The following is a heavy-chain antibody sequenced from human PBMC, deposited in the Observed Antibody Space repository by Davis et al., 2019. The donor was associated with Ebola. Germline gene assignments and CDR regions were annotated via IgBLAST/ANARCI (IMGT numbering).Heavy chain of an antibody. CDR2: IYTGDSDT. D-gene: IGHD6-19*01. Sequence: GESLKISCKASGYKFSDYWIGWVRQEPGKGLEWMGIIYTGDSDTRYSPSFQGQVTISADKSISTAYLQWSSLKASDTAMYYCARHNAVGGAGTGGGENDYWGQGTLVTVSS. CDR1: GYKFSDYW. J-gene: IGHJ4*02. V-gene: IGHV5-51*01. CDR3: ARHNAVGGAGTGGGENDY.